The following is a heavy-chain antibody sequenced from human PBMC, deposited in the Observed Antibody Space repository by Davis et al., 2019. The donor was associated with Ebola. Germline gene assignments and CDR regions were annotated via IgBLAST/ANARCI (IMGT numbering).Heavy chain of an antibody. D-gene: IGHD3-10*01. CDR3: ARSYFGLGASVYYYYNMDV. V-gene: IGHV4-34*01. J-gene: IGHJ6*03. CDR1: GGSFSGYY. CDR2: INDSGST. Sequence: MPSETLSLTCAVYGGSFSGYYWSWIRQPPGKGLEWIGEINDSGSTNYNPSLKSRVTISVDTSKNQFSLKMSSVTAADTAVYYCARSYFGLGASVYYYYNMDVWGNGTTVIVSS.